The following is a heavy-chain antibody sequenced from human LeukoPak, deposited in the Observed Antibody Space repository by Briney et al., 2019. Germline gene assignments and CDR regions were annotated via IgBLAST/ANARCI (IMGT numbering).Heavy chain of an antibody. CDR1: GFSLNNHA. V-gene: IGHV3-23*01. CDR3: ARGSRSSRPYYFDF. Sequence: GGSLTLSCAASGFSLNNHAMSWVPQAPGKGLEWVSAITDSGGDSYHAESVKARFTLYRDNSGNTLFLQMNSLGVEDSAVYHCARGSRSSRPYYFDFWGGGTLVAVAS. D-gene: IGHD6-19*01. CDR2: ITDSGGDS. J-gene: IGHJ4*02.